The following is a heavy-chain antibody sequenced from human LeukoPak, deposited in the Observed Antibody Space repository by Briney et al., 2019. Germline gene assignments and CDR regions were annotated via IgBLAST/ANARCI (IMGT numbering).Heavy chain of an antibody. J-gene: IGHJ3*02. CDR2: INPNSGGT. D-gene: IGHD5-18*01. Sequence: GASVKVSCKASGYTFTGYYMHWVRQAPGQGLEWMGRINPNSGGTNYAQKFQGRVTMTRDTSISTAYMELSRLRPDDTAVYYCASPPSDTAMATHDAFDIWGQGTMVTVSS. V-gene: IGHV1-2*06. CDR1: GYTFTGYY. CDR3: ASPPSDTAMATHDAFDI.